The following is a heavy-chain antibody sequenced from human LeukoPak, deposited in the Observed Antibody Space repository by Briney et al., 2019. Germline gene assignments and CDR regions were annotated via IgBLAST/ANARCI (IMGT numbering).Heavy chain of an antibody. CDR2: IYYSGST. CDR1: GGSISSYY. J-gene: IGHJ5*02. CDR3: AREGYDFWSGHINNWFDP. D-gene: IGHD3-3*01. Sequence: PSETLSLTCTVSGGSISSYYWSWIRQPPGKGVEWIGYIYYSGSTNYNPSLKGRVTISVDTSKNQFSLKLSSVTAADTAVYYCAREGYDFWSGHINNWFDPWGQGTLVTVSS. V-gene: IGHV4-59*01.